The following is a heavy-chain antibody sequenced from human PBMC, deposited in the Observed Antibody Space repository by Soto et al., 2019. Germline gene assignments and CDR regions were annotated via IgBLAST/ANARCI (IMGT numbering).Heavy chain of an antibody. J-gene: IGHJ4*01. V-gene: IGHV1-24*01. D-gene: IGHD3-9*01. Sequence: ASVKVSCKVSGYTLTELSMHWVRQAPGKGLEWMGGFDPEDGETIYAQRFQGRVTMTEDTSTDTAYMDLRSLRSDDTAVYYCARDRYYDILTGPDYWGHGTLVTVSS. CDR3: ARDRYYDILTGPDY. CDR1: GYTLTELS. CDR2: FDPEDGET.